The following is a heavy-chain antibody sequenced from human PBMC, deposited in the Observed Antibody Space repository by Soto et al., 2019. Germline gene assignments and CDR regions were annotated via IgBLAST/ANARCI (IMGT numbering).Heavy chain of an antibody. CDR2: IYYSGST. V-gene: IGHV4-31*03. CDR3: ARDSRVATTPQGYYGMDV. D-gene: IGHD5-12*01. Sequence: QVQLQESGPGLVKPSQTLSLTCTVSGGSISSGGYYWSWIRQHPGKGLEWIGYIYYSGSTYYNPSLKSRVTISLYTSKNQFSLKLSSVTAADTAVYYCARDSRVATTPQGYYGMDVWGQGTTVTVSS. J-gene: IGHJ6*02. CDR1: GGSISSGGYY.